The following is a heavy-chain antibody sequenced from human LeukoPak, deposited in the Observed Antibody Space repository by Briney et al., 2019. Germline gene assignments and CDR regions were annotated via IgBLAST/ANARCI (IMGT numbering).Heavy chain of an antibody. CDR1: GFTFSTYV. CDR2: IWGSGSNT. Sequence: GGSLRLSCAASGFTFSTYVMSWVRQAPGKGLERVSGIWGSGSNTYYANSVKGRFTISRDNSKHTLYLQMNTLRAEDTAVYYCARGFSSGWGLDFWGQGTLVTVSS. CDR3: ARGFSSGWGLDF. J-gene: IGHJ4*02. V-gene: IGHV3-23*01. D-gene: IGHD6-19*01.